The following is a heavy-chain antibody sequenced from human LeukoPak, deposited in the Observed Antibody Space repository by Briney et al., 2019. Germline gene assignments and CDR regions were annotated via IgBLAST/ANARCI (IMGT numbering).Heavy chain of an antibody. CDR1: GGSISSYY. Sequence: SETLSLTCTVSGGSISSYYWSWIRQPPGKGLEWIGYIYHSGSTNYNPSLKSRVTISVDTSENQFSLRLSSVTAADTAVYYCARQADTAMITGGFYFDYWGQGTLVTVSS. J-gene: IGHJ4*02. CDR3: ARQADTAMITGGFYFDY. CDR2: IYHSGST. D-gene: IGHD5-18*01. V-gene: IGHV4-59*08.